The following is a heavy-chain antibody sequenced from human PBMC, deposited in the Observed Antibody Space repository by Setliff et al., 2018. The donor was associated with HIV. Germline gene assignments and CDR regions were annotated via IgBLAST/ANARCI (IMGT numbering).Heavy chain of an antibody. V-gene: IGHV3-30*02. CDR3: AKDGDYRNGDYDAFDI. CDR2: INYDESSE. Sequence: PGGSLRLSCAASEFTFSSYAMSWVRQAPGKGLEWVAFINYDESSEYYADSVKGRVSISRDNSKNTVDLHMNSLRTEDTAVYYCAKDGDYRNGDYDAFDIWGLGTMVTVS. J-gene: IGHJ3*02. CDR1: EFTFSSYA. D-gene: IGHD4-4*01.